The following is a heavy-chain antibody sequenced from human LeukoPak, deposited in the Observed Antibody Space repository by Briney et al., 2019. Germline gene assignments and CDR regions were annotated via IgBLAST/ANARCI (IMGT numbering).Heavy chain of an antibody. J-gene: IGHJ4*02. Sequence: SETPSLTCVVSGGSFSAYYWNWIRQPAGKGLEWIGRLHSSGETTSNPSLMSRASISLDTSRTHFTLKLTSVTAADTAIYYCATMFGESSDFDHWGQGTLVTVSS. D-gene: IGHD3-10*02. CDR2: LHSSGET. CDR3: ATMFGESSDFDH. V-gene: IGHV4-4*07. CDR1: GGSFSAYY.